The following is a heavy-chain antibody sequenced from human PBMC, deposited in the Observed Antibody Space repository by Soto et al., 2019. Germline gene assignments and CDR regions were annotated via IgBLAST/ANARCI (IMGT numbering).Heavy chain of an antibody. CDR1: GFTVTGYY. J-gene: IGHJ6*02. CDR3: ARDHYYXSGNYYRADYYHYGMDV. V-gene: IGHV3-53*01. Sequence: AGGSLRLSCAASGFTVTGYYMSWVRQAPGKGLEWVSLIYTGGNTNYADSVKGRFTISRDNSKNTLYLQMNSLRAEDTAVYYCARDHYYXSGNYYRADYYHYGMDVWGQGTTVTVSS. D-gene: IGHD3-10*01. CDR2: IYTGGNT.